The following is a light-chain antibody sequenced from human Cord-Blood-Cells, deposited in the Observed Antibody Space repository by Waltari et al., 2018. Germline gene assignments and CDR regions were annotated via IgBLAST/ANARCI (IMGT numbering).Light chain of an antibody. Sequence: QSAMTQPHSASGSPGQSVTISCTGTSSDVGGYNYVSWYQQHPGKAPNRMIYALSKRPSAVPCRFAGSKSGSTASLPVSGLQAEDEADYYCSSYAGSNNLVFGGGTKLTVL. CDR2: ALS. CDR1: SSDVGGYNY. V-gene: IGLV2-8*01. CDR3: SSYAGSNNLV. J-gene: IGLJ3*02.